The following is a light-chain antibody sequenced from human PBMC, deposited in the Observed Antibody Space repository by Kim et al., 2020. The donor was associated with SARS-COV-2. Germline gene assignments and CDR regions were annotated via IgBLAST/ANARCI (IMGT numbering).Light chain of an antibody. CDR2: KAS. Sequence: DIQMTQSPSTLYASVGDRVTITCRASQSLTSWLAWYQQKPGKAPKLLIYKASSLESGVPSRFSGSGSGTEFTLTISSLQPDDFATYYCQQYNNYPWTFGQETKVDIK. CDR3: QQYNNYPWT. V-gene: IGKV1-5*03. CDR1: QSLTSW. J-gene: IGKJ1*01.